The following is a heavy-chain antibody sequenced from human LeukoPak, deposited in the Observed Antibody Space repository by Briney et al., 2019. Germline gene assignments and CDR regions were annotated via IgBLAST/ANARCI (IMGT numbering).Heavy chain of an antibody. D-gene: IGHD6-19*01. J-gene: IGHJ6*03. CDR1: GFTFSSYS. CDR2: ISSSSSYI. V-gene: IGHV3-21*01. CDR3: ARDPGYSSGGYYYYYYMDV. Sequence: PGGSLRLSCAASGFTFSSYSMNWVRQAPGKGLEWVSSISSSSSYIYYADSVKGRFTISRDNAKNSLYLQMNSLRAEDTAVYYCARDPGYSSGGYYYYYYMDVWGKGTTVTISS.